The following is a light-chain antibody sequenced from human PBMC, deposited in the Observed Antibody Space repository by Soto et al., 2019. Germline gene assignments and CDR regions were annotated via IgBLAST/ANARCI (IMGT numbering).Light chain of an antibody. V-gene: IGKV3-15*01. CDR2: GAS. CDR1: QSVSTW. CDR3: QQYNDWPYT. Sequence: MTQSPSSLSASIGDRVTITCRASQSVSTWLAWYQQRPGQAPRLLIHGASTRATGIPARFSGSGYGREFTLTISSLQSEDVAVYYCQQYNDWPYTFGQGTKLEIK. J-gene: IGKJ2*01.